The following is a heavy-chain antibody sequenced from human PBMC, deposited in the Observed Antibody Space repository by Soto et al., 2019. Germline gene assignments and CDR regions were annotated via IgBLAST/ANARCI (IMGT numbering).Heavy chain of an antibody. V-gene: IGHV1-18*01. Sequence: ASVKVSCKSSGYTFSDYGISWVRQAPGQGLEWMGWISAYNGDTNYAHKFQGRVTMTTDTSTSTAYLELRSLRSDDTAVYYCARTGRFLEWLSTFDYWGQGNLVTVSS. J-gene: IGHJ4*02. CDR3: ARTGRFLEWLSTFDY. CDR1: GYTFSDYG. D-gene: IGHD3-3*01. CDR2: ISAYNGDT.